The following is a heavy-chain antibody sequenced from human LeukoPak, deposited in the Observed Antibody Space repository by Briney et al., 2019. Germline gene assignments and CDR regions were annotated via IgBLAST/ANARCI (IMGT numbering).Heavy chain of an antibody. D-gene: IGHD2-2*01. J-gene: IGHJ4*02. V-gene: IGHV3-30*03. Sequence: GGSLRLSCAASGFTFSSYGMHWVRQAPGKGLEWVAVISYDGSNKYYADSVKGRFTISRDNSKHTLYLQMNSLRAEDTAVYYCARDHRIYCSSTSCSDYYFDYWGQGTLVTVSS. CDR1: GFTFSSYG. CDR2: ISYDGSNK. CDR3: ARDHRIYCSSTSCSDYYFDY.